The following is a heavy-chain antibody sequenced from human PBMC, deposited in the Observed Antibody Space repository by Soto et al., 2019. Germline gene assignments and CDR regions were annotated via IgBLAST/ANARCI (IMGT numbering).Heavy chain of an antibody. Sequence: EVQLVESGGGLVKPGGSLTLSCAASGFAFSNAWINWFRQAPGKGLEWVGRIKSKALGGTTDVAAPVRGRFAITRDDSRNIVYMQMNSLNPEATAVYYCTTVSYSTMIAVRFDYLGHGALVTVSS. V-gene: IGHV3-15*07. CDR3: TTVSYSTMIAVRFDY. CDR1: GFAFSNAW. D-gene: IGHD3-22*01. CDR2: IKSKALGGTT. J-gene: IGHJ4*01.